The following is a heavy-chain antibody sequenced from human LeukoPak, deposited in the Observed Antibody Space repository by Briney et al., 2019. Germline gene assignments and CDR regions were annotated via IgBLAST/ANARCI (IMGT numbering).Heavy chain of an antibody. CDR1: GFTLSTYS. CDR2: ISSSSLYI. CDR3: AREGDGYNSPIDY. Sequence: GGSLRLSCAASGFTLSTYSLNWVRQAPGKGLEWVSSISSSSLYIYYADSVKGRFTISRDNAKNSLFLQMNSLRAEDTAVYYCAREGDGYNSPIDYWGQGTLVTVSP. J-gene: IGHJ4*02. V-gene: IGHV3-21*01. D-gene: IGHD5-24*01.